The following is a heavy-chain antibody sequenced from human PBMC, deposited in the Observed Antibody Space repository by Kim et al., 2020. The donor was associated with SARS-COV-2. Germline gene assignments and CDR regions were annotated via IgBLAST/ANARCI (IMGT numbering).Heavy chain of an antibody. CDR3: ARDSTRYGGNWFDP. J-gene: IGHJ5*02. CDR2: ISYDGSNK. CDR1: GFTFSSYG. D-gene: IGHD4-17*01. V-gene: IGHV3-33*05. Sequence: GGSLRLSCAASGFTFSSYGMHWVRQAPGKGLEWVAVISYDGSNKYYADSVKGRFTISRDNSKNTLYLQMNSLRAEDTAVYYCARDSTRYGGNWFDPWGQGTLVTVSS.